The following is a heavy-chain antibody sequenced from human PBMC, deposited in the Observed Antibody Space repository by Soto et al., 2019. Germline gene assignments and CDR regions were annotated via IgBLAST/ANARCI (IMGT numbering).Heavy chain of an antibody. Sequence: EVQLVESGGGLVKPGGSLRLSCAASGFTFSSYSMNWVRQAPGKGLEWVSSISSSSSYIYYAHSVKGRFTISRDNAKNALYLQRNSLRAEDTAVYDWARGYGDYFDYWGQGTLVTVSS. CDR3: ARGYGDYFDY. J-gene: IGHJ4*02. V-gene: IGHV3-21*01. CDR1: GFTFSSYS. CDR2: ISSSSSYI. D-gene: IGHD4-17*01.